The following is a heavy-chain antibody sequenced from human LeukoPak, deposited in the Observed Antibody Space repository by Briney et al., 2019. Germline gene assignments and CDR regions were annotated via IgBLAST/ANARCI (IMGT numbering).Heavy chain of an antibody. Sequence: PGGSLRLSCAASGFTLSSYAMSWVRQGPGQGLESGSAISVSGNTYHADSVKGRFTISSDSSKNTLYPQMNSLRAEGAAVYYCTTELDIRPNHYWGQGTLVTVSS. D-gene: IGHD3-22*01. J-gene: IGHJ4*02. CDR2: ISVSGNT. CDR1: GFTLSSYA. CDR3: TTELDIRPNHY. V-gene: IGHV3-23*01.